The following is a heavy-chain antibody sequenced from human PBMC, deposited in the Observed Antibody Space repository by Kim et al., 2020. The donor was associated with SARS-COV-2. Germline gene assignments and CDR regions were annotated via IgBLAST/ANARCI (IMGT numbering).Heavy chain of an antibody. J-gene: IGHJ3*01. CDR3: ATLDPFDL. V-gene: IGHV3-23*01. CDR1: GFIFSTYD. Sequence: GGSLRLSCAASGFIFSTYDMNWVRQAPGKGLEWVSSTTNSGDRTYYADSVKGRFTISRDNSKNTLHLQMNSLRAEDTAVYYCATLDPFDLWGQGTMVTVSS. CDR2: TTNSGDRT.